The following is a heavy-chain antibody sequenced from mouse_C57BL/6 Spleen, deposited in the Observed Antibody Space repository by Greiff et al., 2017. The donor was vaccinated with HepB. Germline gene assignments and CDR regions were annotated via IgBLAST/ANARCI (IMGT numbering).Heavy chain of an antibody. J-gene: IGHJ3*01. D-gene: IGHD1-1*01. CDR1: GFSLTSYG. CDR3: ARVSYGSSSWFAY. CDR2: IWSGGST. Sequence: VMLVESGPGLVQPSQSLSITCTVSGFSLTSYGVHWVRQSPGKGLEWLGVIWSGGSTDYNAAFISRLSISKDNSKSQVFFKMNSLQAEYTAIYYCARVSYGSSSWFAYWGQGTLVTVSA. V-gene: IGHV2-2*01.